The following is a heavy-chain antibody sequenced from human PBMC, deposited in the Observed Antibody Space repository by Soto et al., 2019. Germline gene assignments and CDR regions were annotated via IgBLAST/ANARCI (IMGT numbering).Heavy chain of an antibody. V-gene: IGHV1-3*01. CDR2: INAGNGNT. Sequence: ASVKVSCKASGYTFTSYAMHWVRQAPGQRLEWMGWINAGNGNTKYSQKFQGRVTITRDTSASTAYMELSSLRSEDTAVYYCARDHLSSGYYYVGELDYWGQGTLVTVSS. J-gene: IGHJ4*02. D-gene: IGHD3-22*01. CDR3: ARDHLSSGYYYVGELDY. CDR1: GYTFTSYA.